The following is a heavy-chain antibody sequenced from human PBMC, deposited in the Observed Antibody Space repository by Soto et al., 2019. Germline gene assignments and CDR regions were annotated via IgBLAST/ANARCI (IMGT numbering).Heavy chain of an antibody. Sequence: ASVKVSCKASGYTFTGYYMHWVRQAPGQGLEWMGWINPNSGGTNYAQKFQGWVTMTRDTSISTAYMELSRLRSDDTAEYYCARDDGRTYDFWSGYPYYYGMDVWGQGTTVTVSS. V-gene: IGHV1-2*04. D-gene: IGHD3-3*01. CDR1: GYTFTGYY. CDR3: ARDDGRTYDFWSGYPYYYGMDV. CDR2: INPNSGGT. J-gene: IGHJ6*02.